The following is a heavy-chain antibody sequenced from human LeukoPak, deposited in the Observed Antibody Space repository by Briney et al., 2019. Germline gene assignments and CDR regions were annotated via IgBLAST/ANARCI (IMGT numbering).Heavy chain of an antibody. D-gene: IGHD3-16*01. CDR1: GFTFSTFW. CDR2: INHDGSNT. J-gene: IGHJ3*01. V-gene: IGHV3-74*01. CDR3: ARDFLHLGG. Sequence: PGGSLRLSCATSGFTFSTFWMHWVRQAPGKGLVWVSRINHDGSNTNYADSVKGRFTISRDNAKNTLYLQMSSLRAEDTAVYYCARDFLHLGGWGQGTMVTVSS.